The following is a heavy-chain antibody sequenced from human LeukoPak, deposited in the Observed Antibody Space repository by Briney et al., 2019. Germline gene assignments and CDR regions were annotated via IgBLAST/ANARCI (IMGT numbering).Heavy chain of an antibody. Sequence: GGSLRLSCAASGFTFSSYAMHWVRQAPGKGLEWVAVISYDGSNKYYADSVKGRFTISRDNAKNSLYLQMNSLRAEDTAVYYCARDSPPNYYYGMDVWGQGTTVTVSS. V-gene: IGHV3-30-3*01. CDR3: ARDSPPNYYYGMDV. CDR2: ISYDGSNK. CDR1: GFTFSSYA. J-gene: IGHJ6*02.